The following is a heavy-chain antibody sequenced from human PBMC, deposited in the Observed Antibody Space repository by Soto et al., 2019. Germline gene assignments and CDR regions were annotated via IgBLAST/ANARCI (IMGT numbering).Heavy chain of an antibody. Sequence: PSETLSLTWTASGGSISSYYWSWIRQPPGKGLEWIGYISYSGSTNYNPSLKSRVTISVDTSKNQFSMKLSSVTAADTAVYYCARDPGWSYYDSSGYPYYYGMDVWGQGTTVTVSS. V-gene: IGHV4-59*01. D-gene: IGHD3-22*01. J-gene: IGHJ6*02. CDR1: GGSISSYY. CDR2: ISYSGST. CDR3: ARDPGWSYYDSSGYPYYYGMDV.